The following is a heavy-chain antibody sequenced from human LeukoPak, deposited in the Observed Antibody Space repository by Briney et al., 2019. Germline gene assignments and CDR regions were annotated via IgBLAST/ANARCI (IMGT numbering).Heavy chain of an antibody. CDR3: ARDSHSGFQ. Sequence: KTSETLSHTCTVSDGSFNFYFWHWIRQPPGKGLDWIGEIDNRGSTQYNPSLRSRVTISVDTSRNQFSLELTSVTAADTAVYFCARDSHSGFQWGQGTLVTVSS. J-gene: IGHJ4*02. V-gene: IGHV4-34*01. CDR1: DGSFNFYF. CDR2: IDNRGST. D-gene: IGHD3-10*01.